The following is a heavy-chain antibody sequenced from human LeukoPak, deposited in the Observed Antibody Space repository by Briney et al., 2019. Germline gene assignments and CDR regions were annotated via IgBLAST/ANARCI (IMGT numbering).Heavy chain of an antibody. V-gene: IGHV3-30*02. CDR3: AKALLPMTTLTLFDY. CDR1: GFTISSYG. J-gene: IGHJ4*02. CDR2: IRYDANNK. D-gene: IGHD4-11*01. Sequence: GGSLRLSCAASGFTISSYGMHWVRQAPGKGLEWVAFIRYDANNKYYADSVKGRFTISRDNSKNTLYLQMNSLRAEDRAVYYCAKALLPMTTLTLFDYWGQGTLVTVSS.